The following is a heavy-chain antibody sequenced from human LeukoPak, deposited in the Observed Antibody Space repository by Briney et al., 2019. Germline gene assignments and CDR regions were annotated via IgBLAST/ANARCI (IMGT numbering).Heavy chain of an antibody. Sequence: PGGSLRLSCAASGFTFSSYWMSWVRPAPGKGLEWVANIKQDGSEKYYVDSVKGRFTISRDNAKNSLYLQMNSLRAEDTAVYYCARVSYDFWSGYYYYFDYWGQGTLVTVSS. CDR1: GFTFSSYW. D-gene: IGHD3-3*01. CDR3: ARVSYDFWSGYYYYFDY. J-gene: IGHJ4*02. CDR2: IKQDGSEK. V-gene: IGHV3-7*01.